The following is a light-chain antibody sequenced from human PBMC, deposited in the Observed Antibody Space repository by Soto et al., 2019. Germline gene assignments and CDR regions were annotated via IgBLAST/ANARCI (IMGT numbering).Light chain of an antibody. CDR1: HDIGNY. Sequence: DIQLTQSPSTLSASVGDRVIITCRASHDIGNYLAWYQQKPGKAPKHLIYEASNLRSGVPSRFSGSGSGTEFTLTISSLQPDDFATYYCQQYNSYSLTFGGGTKVDIK. CDR3: QQYNSYSLT. J-gene: IGKJ4*01. V-gene: IGKV1-5*01. CDR2: EAS.